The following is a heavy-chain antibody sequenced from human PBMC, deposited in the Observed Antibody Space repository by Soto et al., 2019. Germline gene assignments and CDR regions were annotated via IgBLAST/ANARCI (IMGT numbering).Heavy chain of an antibody. CDR2: TYYRSKWYN. V-gene: IGHV6-1*01. J-gene: IGHJ5*02. Sequence: KQSQTLSLTCAISGDSVSSNSAAWNWIRQSPSRGLEWLGRTYYRSKWYNDYAVSVKSRITINPDTSKNQFSLQLNSVTPEDTAVYYCARDPGYSSGWAQYNWFDPWGQGTLVTVSS. CDR3: ARDPGYSSGWAQYNWFDP. D-gene: IGHD6-19*01. CDR1: GDSVSSNSAA.